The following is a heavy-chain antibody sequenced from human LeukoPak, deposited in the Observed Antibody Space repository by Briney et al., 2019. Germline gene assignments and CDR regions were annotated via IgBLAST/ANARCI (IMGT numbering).Heavy chain of an antibody. CDR2: IYTSGST. V-gene: IGHV4-4*07. J-gene: IGHJ6*03. CDR3: ARDLQSLHGSSWSPPYYYYMDV. D-gene: IGHD6-13*01. CDR1: GGSTSSYY. Sequence: SETLPLTCTVSGGSTSSYYWSWIRQPAGKGLEWIGRIYTSGSTNYNPSLKSRVTISVDTSKNQFSLKLSSVTAADTAVYYCARDLQSLHGSSWSPPYYYYMDVWGKGTTVTVSS.